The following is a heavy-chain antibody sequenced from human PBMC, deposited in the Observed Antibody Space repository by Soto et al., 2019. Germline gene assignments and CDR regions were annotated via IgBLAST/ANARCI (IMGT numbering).Heavy chain of an antibody. D-gene: IGHD3-22*01. CDR2: ISSSSSYI. CDR1: GLTINTYS. V-gene: IGHV3-21*01. J-gene: IGHJ4*02. CDR3: ARDLYYYASSGFNY. Sequence: EVQLEESGRGLVKPGGSLRLSCVASGLTINTYSMMWVRQAPGKGLEWVSSISSSSSYIYYADSVKGRFTISRDNAKNSLYLQMNSLRAEDTAVYYCARDLYYYASSGFNYWGQGTLVTVSS.